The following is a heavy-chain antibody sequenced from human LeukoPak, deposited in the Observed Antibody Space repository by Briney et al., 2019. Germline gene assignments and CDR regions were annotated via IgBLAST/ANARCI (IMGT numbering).Heavy chain of an antibody. Sequence: GGSLRLSCAASGFIFGNYHMNWVRQTPMRGLEWISYISRTTTTRIYSDSVKGRFTISRDNVENSLSQQMNDLRVEDTAVYYCAGDSFASYDYWGQGTLVTVSP. J-gene: IGHJ4*02. D-gene: IGHD2-2*01. CDR1: GFIFGNYH. CDR2: ISRTTTTR. CDR3: AGDSFASYDY. V-gene: IGHV3-48*01.